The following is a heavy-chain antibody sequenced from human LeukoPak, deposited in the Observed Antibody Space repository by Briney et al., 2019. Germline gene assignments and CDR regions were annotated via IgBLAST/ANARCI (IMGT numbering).Heavy chain of an antibody. CDR3: ARGMGFGELLRWFDP. D-gene: IGHD3-10*01. V-gene: IGHV1-18*01. CDR2: ISAYNGNT. J-gene: IGHJ5*02. CDR1: GYTFTSYG. Sequence: ASVKVSCKASGYTFTSYGISWVRQAPGQGLEWMGWISAYNGNTNYAQKLQGGVTMTTDTSTSTAYMELRSLRSDDTAVYYCARGMGFGELLRWFDPWGQGTLVTVSS.